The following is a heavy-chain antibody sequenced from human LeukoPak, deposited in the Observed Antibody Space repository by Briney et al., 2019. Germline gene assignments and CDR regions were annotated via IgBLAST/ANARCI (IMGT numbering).Heavy chain of an antibody. D-gene: IGHD2-2*01. CDR2: ISGSGGST. V-gene: IGHV3-23*01. CDR1: GFTFSSYA. J-gene: IGHJ4*02. CDR3: AKDRESCSSTSCYYFDY. Sequence: HPGGSLRLSCAASGFTFSSYAMSWVRQAPGKGLEWVSAISGSGGSTYYADSVKGRFTISRDNSKNTLYLQMNSLRAEDTALYYCAKDRESCSSTSCYYFDYWGQGTLVTVSS.